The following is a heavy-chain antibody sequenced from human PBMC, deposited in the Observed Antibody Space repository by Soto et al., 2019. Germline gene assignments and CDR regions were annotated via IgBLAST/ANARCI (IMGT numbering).Heavy chain of an antibody. CDR1: GYTFTSYG. Sequence: QVQLVQSGAEVKKPGASVKVSCKASGYTFTSYGISWVRQAPGQGLEWMGWSSAYNGNTNYAQKLQGRVNMTTDTSTSTAYMELMSLRYDDTAVYYCARDNYYGSGSYSHLYYYYGMDVWGQGTTVTGSS. D-gene: IGHD3-10*01. V-gene: IGHV1-18*01. CDR3: ARDNYYGSGSYSHLYYYYGMDV. CDR2: SSAYNGNT. J-gene: IGHJ6*02.